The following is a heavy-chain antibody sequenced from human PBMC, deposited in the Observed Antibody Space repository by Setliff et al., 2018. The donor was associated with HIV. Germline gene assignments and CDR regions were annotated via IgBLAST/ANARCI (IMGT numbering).Heavy chain of an antibody. CDR3: AREGKTAMVTKYFDY. Sequence: LSLTCTVSGASINSATYYWSWIRQHPGKGLEWVGYIDYSGSAFYNPSLKSRITISVDTSKNQFSLRMKSVTAADTAVYYCAREGKTAMVTKYFDYWGPGTVVTVSS. CDR1: GASINSATYY. D-gene: IGHD5-18*01. J-gene: IGHJ4*01. V-gene: IGHV4-31*03. CDR2: IDYSGSA.